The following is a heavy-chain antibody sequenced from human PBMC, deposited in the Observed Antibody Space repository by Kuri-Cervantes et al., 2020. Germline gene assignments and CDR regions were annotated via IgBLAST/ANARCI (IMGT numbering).Heavy chain of an antibody. Sequence: GGSLRLSCAASGFTFSTYAMSWVRQAPGKGLEWVSAISGSGGSTYYADSVKGRFTISRDNSKNTLYLQMNSLRAEDTAVYYCAKKPDGSGWYRWGQGTLVTVSS. J-gene: IGHJ5*02. V-gene: IGHV3-23*01. CDR1: GFTFSTYA. D-gene: IGHD6-19*01. CDR3: AKKPDGSGWYR. CDR2: ISGSGGST.